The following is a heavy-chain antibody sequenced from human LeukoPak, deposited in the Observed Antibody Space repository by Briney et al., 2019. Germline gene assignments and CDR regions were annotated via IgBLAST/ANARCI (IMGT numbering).Heavy chain of an antibody. J-gene: IGHJ4*02. Sequence: GGSLRLSCAASGFTFSNYAMHWVRQAPGKGLEWVAIISYDENNKYYANSVKGRFTISRDNSKNTLFLQMNSLRAEDTAVYYCARVVDTAMVLPDYWGQGTLVIVSS. CDR2: ISYDENNK. D-gene: IGHD5-18*01. V-gene: IGHV3-30-3*01. CDR1: GFTFSNYA. CDR3: ARVVDTAMVLPDY.